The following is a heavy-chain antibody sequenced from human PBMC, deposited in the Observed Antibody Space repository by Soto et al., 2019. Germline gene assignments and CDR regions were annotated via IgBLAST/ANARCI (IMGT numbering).Heavy chain of an antibody. Sequence: PGGSLRLSCAASGFTFSSYAMHWVRQAPGKGLEYVSAISSNGGSTYYANSVKGRFTISRDNSKNTLYLQMGSLRAEDMCVYSGARALDIASYMAVWGKGTTVTVSS. CDR3: ARALDIASYMAV. V-gene: IGHV3-64*01. CDR1: GFTFSSYA. J-gene: IGHJ6*03. CDR2: ISSNGGST. D-gene: IGHD2-15*01.